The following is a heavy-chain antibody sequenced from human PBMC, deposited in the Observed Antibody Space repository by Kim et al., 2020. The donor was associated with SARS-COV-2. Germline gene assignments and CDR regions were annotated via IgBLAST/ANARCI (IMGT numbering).Heavy chain of an antibody. Sequence: GGSLRLSCAASGFTFSSYAMHWVRQAPGKGLEWVAVISYDGSNKYYADSVKGRFTISRDNSKNTLYLQMNSLRAEDTAVYYCARDRNPTMIVVVTPSYWGQGTLVTVSS. CDR2: ISYDGSNK. J-gene: IGHJ4*02. CDR3: ARDRNPTMIVVVTPSY. CDR1: GFTFSSYA. D-gene: IGHD3-22*01. V-gene: IGHV3-30-3*01.